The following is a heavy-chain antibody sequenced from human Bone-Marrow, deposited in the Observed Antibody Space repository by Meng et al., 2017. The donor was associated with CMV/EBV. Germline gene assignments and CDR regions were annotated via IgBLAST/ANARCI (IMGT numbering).Heavy chain of an antibody. V-gene: IGHV5-51*01. J-gene: IGHJ5*02. CDR2: IYPPDSKT. D-gene: IGHD6-19*01. CDR1: GYDFSTYW. Sequence: GESLKISCTASGYDFSTYWIGWVRQTPDKGLEWMGIIYPPDSKTKYSPSFQGHVTISVDKSISTAYLQWSSLKASDTAMYYCARQTSGWPNWFDPWGKGTVVTVSS. CDR3: ARQTSGWPNWFDP.